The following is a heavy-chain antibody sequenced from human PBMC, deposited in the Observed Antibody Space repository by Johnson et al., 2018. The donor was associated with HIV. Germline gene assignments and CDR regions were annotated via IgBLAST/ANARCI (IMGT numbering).Heavy chain of an antibody. CDR2: INQDGSEK. Sequence: VHLVESGGGVVQPGGSLRLSCAASGFTFDDYGMSWVRQAPGKGLEWVANINQDGSEKYYVDSVKGRFTISRDNAKNSLYLQMNSLRAEDTAVYYCATLGGTVTTRAIAQPHDAFDIWGQGTMVTVSS. CDR3: ATLGGTVTTRAIAQPHDAFDI. V-gene: IGHV3-7*01. CDR1: GFTFDDYG. D-gene: IGHD4-17*01. J-gene: IGHJ3*02.